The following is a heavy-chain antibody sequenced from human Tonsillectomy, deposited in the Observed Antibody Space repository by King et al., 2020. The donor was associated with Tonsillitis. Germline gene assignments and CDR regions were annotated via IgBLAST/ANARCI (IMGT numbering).Heavy chain of an antibody. J-gene: IGHJ4*02. CDR2: IRSKAYGGTT. Sequence: VQLVESGGGLEQPGRSLRLSCATSGFTFGDYPMSWIRQAPGKGLEWISFIRSKAYGGTTEYAASLKGRFTISRDDSNSIAYLQMNSLITEDKGVYYCTRVRPYYDFWSGPPLDYWGQGTLVTVSS. D-gene: IGHD3-3*01. V-gene: IGHV3-49*03. CDR3: TRVRPYYDFWSGPPLDY. CDR1: GFTFGDYP.